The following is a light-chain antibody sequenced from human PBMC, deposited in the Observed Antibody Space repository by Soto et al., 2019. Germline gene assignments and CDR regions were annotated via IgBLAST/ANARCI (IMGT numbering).Light chain of an antibody. CDR2: ENN. J-gene: IGLJ3*02. CDR1: SSNIGTYS. CDR3: GAWDRSLTGGV. Sequence: QSVLTQPPSVPAAPGQKVTISCSGSSSNIGTYSVSWYQQLPGSAPKLLIHENNKRPSGIPDRFSGSKSGTSATLGITGLQAGDEADYYCGAWDRSLTGGVFGGGTKLTVL. V-gene: IGLV1-51*02.